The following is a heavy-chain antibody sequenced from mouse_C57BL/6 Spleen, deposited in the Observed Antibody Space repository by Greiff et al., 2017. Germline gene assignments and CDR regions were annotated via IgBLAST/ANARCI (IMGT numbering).Heavy chain of an antibody. Sequence: EVQVEESGGGLVQPGGSMKLSCVASGFTFSNYWMNWVRQSPEKGLEWVAQIRLKSDNYATHYAESVKGRFTISRDDSKSSVYLQMNNLRAEDTGNYYCTDDGYRYFDVWGTGTTVTVSS. CDR1: GFTFSNYW. V-gene: IGHV6-3*01. CDR2: IRLKSDNYAT. J-gene: IGHJ1*03. D-gene: IGHD2-3*01. CDR3: TDDGYRYFDV.